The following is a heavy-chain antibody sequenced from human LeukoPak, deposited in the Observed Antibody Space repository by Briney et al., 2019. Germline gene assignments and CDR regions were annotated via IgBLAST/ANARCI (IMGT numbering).Heavy chain of an antibody. CDR3: ARDLGLTCISTSCPPDY. CDR1: GYTFTGYY. D-gene: IGHD2-2*01. V-gene: IGHV1-2*02. CDR2: INSNTGGT. Sequence: ASVKVSCKASGYTFTGYYMHWVRQAPGQGLEWMGWINSNTGGTNYVQKFQGRVTMTRDTSISTLYMELSRLRSDDTAVYYCARDLGLTCISTSCPPDYWGQGTLVTVSS. J-gene: IGHJ4*02.